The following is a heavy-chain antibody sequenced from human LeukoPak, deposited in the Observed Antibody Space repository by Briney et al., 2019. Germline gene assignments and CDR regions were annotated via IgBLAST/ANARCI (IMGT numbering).Heavy chain of an antibody. V-gene: IGHV3-74*01. CDR3: ASTGLVQYDDY. CDR2: INSDGSST. Sequence: GGSLRLSCAASGFTFSSYWMHWVRQAPGKGLVWVSRINSDGSSTSYADSVKGRFTISRDNAKNTLYLQMNSLRAEDTAVYYCASTGLVQYDDYGGQGTLVTVSS. CDR1: GFTFSSYW. D-gene: IGHD4-11*01. J-gene: IGHJ4*02.